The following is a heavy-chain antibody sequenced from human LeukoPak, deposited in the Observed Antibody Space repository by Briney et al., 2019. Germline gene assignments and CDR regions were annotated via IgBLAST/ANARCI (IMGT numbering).Heavy chain of an antibody. CDR1: GGSFSGYY. Sequence: SETLSLTCAVYGGSFSGYYWSWIRQPPGKGLEWIGEINHSGSTNYNPSLKSRVTISVDTSKNQFSLKLSSVTAADTAVYYCARDDIGSGSLETFDIWGQGTMVTVSS. CDR3: ARDDIGSGSLETFDI. CDR2: INHSGST. J-gene: IGHJ3*02. D-gene: IGHD3-10*01. V-gene: IGHV4-34*01.